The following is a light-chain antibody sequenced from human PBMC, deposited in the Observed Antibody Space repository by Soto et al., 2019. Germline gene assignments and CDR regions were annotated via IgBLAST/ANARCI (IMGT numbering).Light chain of an antibody. J-gene: IGKJ4*01. CDR1: QSVSSSY. CDR3: QQYGSSLFT. CDR2: GAS. Sequence: EIVLTKSPGTLSLSPGERATLSCRASQSVSSSYLAWYQQKPGQAPRLLIYGASSRATGIPDRFSGSGSGTDFTLTISRLEPEDFAVYYCQQYGSSLFTFAGGTKVEIK. V-gene: IGKV3-20*01.